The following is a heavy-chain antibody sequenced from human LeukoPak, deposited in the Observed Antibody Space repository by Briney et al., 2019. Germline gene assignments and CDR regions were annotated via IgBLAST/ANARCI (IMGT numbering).Heavy chain of an antibody. CDR2: INPNSGGT. J-gene: IGHJ6*03. CDR3: ARDSLKHIVVVPADISGYTDV. CDR1: GYTFTGYY. Sequence: GASVKVSCKASGYTFTGYYMHWVRQAPGQGLEWMGWINPNSGGTNYAQKFQGRVTMTRDTSISTAYMELSRLRSDDTAVYYCARDSLKHIVVVPADISGYTDVWGKGTTVTVSS. D-gene: IGHD2-2*01. V-gene: IGHV1-2*02.